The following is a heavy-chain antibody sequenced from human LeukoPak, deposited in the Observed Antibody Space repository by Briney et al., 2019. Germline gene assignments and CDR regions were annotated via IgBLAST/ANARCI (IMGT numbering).Heavy chain of an antibody. D-gene: IGHD3-22*01. V-gene: IGHV1-69*13. J-gene: IGHJ4*02. Sequence: SVKVSCKASGGTFSSYAISWVRQAPGQGLEWMGGIIPIFGTANYAQKFQGRVTITADGSTSTAYMELSSLRSEDTAVYYCARDRDYYDSSGSHYFDYWGQGTLVTVSS. CDR3: ARDRDYYDSSGSHYFDY. CDR1: GGTFSSYA. CDR2: IIPIFGTA.